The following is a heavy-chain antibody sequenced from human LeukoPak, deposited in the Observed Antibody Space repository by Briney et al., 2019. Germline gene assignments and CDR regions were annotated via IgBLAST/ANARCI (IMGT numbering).Heavy chain of an antibody. D-gene: IGHD6-13*01. CDR2: IRSKAYGGTT. CDR3: TRDPLTAAGTGSDY. J-gene: IGHJ4*02. Sequence: PGGSLRLSCTASGFTFGDYAMSWFRPAPGKGLEWVGFIRSKAYGGTTEYAASVKGRFTISRDESKSIAYLQMNSLKTEDTAVYYCTRDPLTAAGTGSDYWGQGTLVTVSS. CDR1: GFTFGDYA. V-gene: IGHV3-49*03.